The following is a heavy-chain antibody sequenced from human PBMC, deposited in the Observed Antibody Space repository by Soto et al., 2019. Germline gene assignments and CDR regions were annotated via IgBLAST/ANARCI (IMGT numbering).Heavy chain of an antibody. Sequence: PSETLSLTGTVSGGSISTYDWSWIRQSPGKGLEGIGCIYYSGSTNYNPSLKSRVTISVDTSKNQFSLKLGSVTAADTAVYYCARVVAATSHYFDYWGQGALVTVSS. V-gene: IGHV4-59*01. D-gene: IGHD2-15*01. CDR3: ARVVAATSHYFDY. J-gene: IGHJ4*02. CDR1: GGSISTYD. CDR2: IYYSGST.